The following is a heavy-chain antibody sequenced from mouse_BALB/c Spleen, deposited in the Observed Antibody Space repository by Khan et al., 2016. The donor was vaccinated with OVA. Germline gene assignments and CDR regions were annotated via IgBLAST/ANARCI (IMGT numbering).Heavy chain of an antibody. J-gene: IGHJ3*01. D-gene: IGHD1-1*01. V-gene: IGHV5-6*01. CDR1: GFTFSTYG. Sequence: EVQLVESGGDLVKPGGSLKLSCAASGFTFSTYGMSWVRQTPDKRLEWVATVSSGGHYTYYPDTVKGRFTISRDNVKNTLYLQMSSLKSEDTAMFYGARIAYYYDSEGFAYWGQGTLVTVSA. CDR3: ARIAYYYDSEGFAY. CDR2: VSSGGHYT.